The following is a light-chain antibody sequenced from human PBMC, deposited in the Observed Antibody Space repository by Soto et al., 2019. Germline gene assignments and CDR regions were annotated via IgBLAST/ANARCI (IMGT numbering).Light chain of an antibody. Sequence: DIVMTQSPATLSVSPGERDTLSCRASQSVSSNLAWYQQKPGQAPRLLVYGASTRATGIPARFSGSGSGTEFILTISSLQSEDFALYYCQQYNNWPSFTFGPGTKVDIK. V-gene: IGKV3-15*01. J-gene: IGKJ3*01. CDR1: QSVSSN. CDR3: QQYNNWPSFT. CDR2: GAS.